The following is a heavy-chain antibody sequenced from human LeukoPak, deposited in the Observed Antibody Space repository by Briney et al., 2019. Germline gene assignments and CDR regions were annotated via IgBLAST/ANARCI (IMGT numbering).Heavy chain of an antibody. CDR3: AKARPATMVRGVLDY. CDR2: ISYDGSNK. J-gene: IGHJ4*02. Sequence: GGSLRLSCAASGFTFSSYGMHWVRQAPGKGLEWVAVISYDGSNKYYADSVKGRFTISRDNSKSTLYLQMNSLRAEDTAVYYCAKARPATMVRGVLDYWGQGTLVTVSS. V-gene: IGHV3-30*18. CDR1: GFTFSSYG. D-gene: IGHD3-10*01.